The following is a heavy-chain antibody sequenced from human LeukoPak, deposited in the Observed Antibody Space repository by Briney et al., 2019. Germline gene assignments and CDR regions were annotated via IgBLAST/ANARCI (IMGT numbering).Heavy chain of an antibody. CDR2: ISSSGSTI. CDR3: ARDRSGFSGYDFFDY. D-gene: IGHD5-12*01. CDR1: GFTFSSFE. V-gene: IGHV3-48*03. J-gene: IGHJ4*02. Sequence: GGSLRLSCAASGFTFSSFEMNWVRQAPGKGLEWVSYISSSGSTIYYADSVKGRFTISRDNAKNSLYLQMNSLRAEDTAVYYCARDRSGFSGYDFFDYWGQGTLVTVSS.